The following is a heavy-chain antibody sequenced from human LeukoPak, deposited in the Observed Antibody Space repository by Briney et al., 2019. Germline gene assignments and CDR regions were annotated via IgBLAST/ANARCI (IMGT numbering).Heavy chain of an antibody. Sequence: SVTVSCKASGGTFSSYTISWVGQAPGQGVEWMGGIIPILGIANYAQKFQGRVTITADKSTSTAYMELSILRSEDTAVYYCARVLGPYRAWYYYGMDVWGQGTTVTVSS. J-gene: IGHJ6*02. CDR2: IIPILGIA. CDR1: GGTFSSYT. CDR3: ARVLGPYRAWYYYGMDV. V-gene: IGHV1-69*10. D-gene: IGHD3-16*01.